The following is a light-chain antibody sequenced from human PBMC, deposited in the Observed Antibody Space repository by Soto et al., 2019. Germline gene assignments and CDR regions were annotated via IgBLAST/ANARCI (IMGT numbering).Light chain of an antibody. CDR2: GNT. V-gene: IGLV1-40*01. Sequence: QSVLTQPPSVSGAPGQRVTISCNGTSSNIGPRYDVHWYQKLPGTAPKLLISGNTNRPSGVPDRFSASKSGTSASLAITGLQADDEADYYCQSYDTSLSVWVFGGGTKLTVL. CDR3: QSYDTSLSVWV. CDR1: SSNIGPRYD. J-gene: IGLJ3*02.